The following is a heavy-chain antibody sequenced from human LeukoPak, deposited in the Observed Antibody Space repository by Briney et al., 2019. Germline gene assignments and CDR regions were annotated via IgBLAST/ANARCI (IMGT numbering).Heavy chain of an antibody. V-gene: IGHV1-69*05. J-gene: IGHJ4*02. CDR2: IIPIFGTA. D-gene: IGHD5-24*01. CDR1: GGTFSSYA. Sequence: ASVKVSCKASGGTFSSYATSWVRQAPGQGLEWMGRIIPIFGTANYAQKFQGRVTITTDESTSTAYMELSSLRSEDTAVYYCARDCRDGYNFEYFDYWGQGTLVTVSS. CDR3: ARDCRDGYNFEYFDY.